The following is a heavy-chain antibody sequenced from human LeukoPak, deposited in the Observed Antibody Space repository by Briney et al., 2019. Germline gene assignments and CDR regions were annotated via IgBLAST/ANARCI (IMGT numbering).Heavy chain of an antibody. CDR1: GFTFDDYA. Sequence: PGGSLRLSCAASGFTFDDYAMHWVRQAPGKGLEWASLISGDGGSTYYADSVKGRFTISRDNSKNSLYLQMNSLRTEDTALYYCAKDLCGGDCYIHDYWGQGTLVTVSS. CDR3: AKDLCGGDCYIHDY. J-gene: IGHJ4*02. V-gene: IGHV3-43*02. CDR2: ISGDGGST. D-gene: IGHD2-21*02.